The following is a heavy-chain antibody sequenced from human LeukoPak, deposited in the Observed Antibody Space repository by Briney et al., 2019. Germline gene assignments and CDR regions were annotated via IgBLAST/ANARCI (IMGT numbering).Heavy chain of an antibody. CDR1: GGSISSYY. CDR3: ARSYDSGGYFYYGMDV. D-gene: IGHD3-22*01. CDR2: ILYSGGT. V-gene: IGHV4-59*01. Sequence: KPSETLSLTCTVSGGSISSYYWSWIRQPPGKGLEWIGYILYSGGTDYNPSLKSRVTISVDTSKNQFSLKLSSVTTADTAVYFCARSYDSGGYFYYGMDVWGQGTTVTVSS. J-gene: IGHJ6*02.